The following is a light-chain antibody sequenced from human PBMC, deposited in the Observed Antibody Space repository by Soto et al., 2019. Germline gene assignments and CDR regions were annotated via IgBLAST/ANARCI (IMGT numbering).Light chain of an antibody. Sequence: EIVLTQSPGTLSLSPGERATLSCRASQSVTSTYLAWYQQKPGQAPSLLIYGASSMATGIPDRFSCSGSGTDFTLTISRLEPEDFAVYYCQQSRYSPLSFGGGTKVEIK. CDR2: GAS. V-gene: IGKV3-20*01. CDR3: QQSRYSPLS. CDR1: QSVTSTY. J-gene: IGKJ4*01.